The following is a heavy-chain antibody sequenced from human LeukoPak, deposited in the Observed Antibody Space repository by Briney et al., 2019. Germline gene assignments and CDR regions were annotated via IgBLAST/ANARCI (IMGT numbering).Heavy chain of an antibody. D-gene: IGHD4-23*01. V-gene: IGHV3-21*01. CDR3: ASTPDYGGNFPRDY. CDR2: ISSSSSYI. Sequence: GGSLRLSCAASGFTFSSYSMNWVRQAPGKGLEWVSSISSSSSYIYYADSVKGRFTISRDNAKNSLYLQMNSLRAEDTAVCYCASTPDYGGNFPRDYWGQGTLVTVSS. CDR1: GFTFSSYS. J-gene: IGHJ4*02.